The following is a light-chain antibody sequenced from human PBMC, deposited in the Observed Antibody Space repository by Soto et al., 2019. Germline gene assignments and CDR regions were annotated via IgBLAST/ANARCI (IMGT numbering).Light chain of an antibody. CDR3: QQYGSYSPWT. CDR2: KAS. CDR1: QSIGSW. V-gene: IGKV1-5*03. J-gene: IGKJ1*01. Sequence: DIPMTQSPSTLSASVGDRVTITCRASQSIGSWLAWYQQKPGKAPKLLIYKASSLKSGVPSRFSGSGSGTEFTLTISSLQPDDFASYYCQQYGSYSPWTFGQGTKVEIK.